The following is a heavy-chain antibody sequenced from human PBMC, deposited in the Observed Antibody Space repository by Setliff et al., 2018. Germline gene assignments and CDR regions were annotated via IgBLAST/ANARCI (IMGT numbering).Heavy chain of an antibody. CDR3: ARDLFPFSDAFGI. V-gene: IGHV3-21*01. J-gene: IGHJ3*02. CDR2: ISGSRSEI. Sequence: PGGSLRLSCAASGFTFSSYAMSWVRQAPGKGLEWVSVISGSRSEIYYADSVKGRFTISRDNAKNSLYLQMNSLRAEDTAVYYCARDLFPFSDAFGIWGQGTMVTVSS. D-gene: IGHD2-21*01. CDR1: GFTFSSYA.